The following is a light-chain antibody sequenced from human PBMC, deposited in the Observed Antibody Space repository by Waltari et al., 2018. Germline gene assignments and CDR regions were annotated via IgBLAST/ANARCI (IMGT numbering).Light chain of an antibody. Sequence: QSALTQPAPVSGSPGQPVTIVCAGTSNDAGGHNSVSWYQEHPGQAPRVIHDVSDRPSGVSDRFSGSKSGNTASLTISGLQAEDEADYCCSSQSSNDVVLFGGGTKLTVL. CDR1: SNDAGGHNS. V-gene: IGLV2-14*01. J-gene: IGLJ2*01. CDR2: DVS. CDR3: SSQSSNDVVL.